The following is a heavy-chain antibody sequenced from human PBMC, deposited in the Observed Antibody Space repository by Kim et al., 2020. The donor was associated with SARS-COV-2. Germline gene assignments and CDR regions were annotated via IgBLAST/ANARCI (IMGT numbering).Heavy chain of an antibody. D-gene: IGHD3-10*01. J-gene: IGHJ3*02. CDR2: INTNTGNP. V-gene: IGHV7-4-1*02. CDR3: ARAHSPTMVRIHAFDI. Sequence: ASVKVSCKASGYTFTSYAMNWVRQAPGQGLEWMGWINTNTGNPTYAQGFTGRFVLSLDTSVSTAYLQISSLKAEDTAVYYCARAHSPTMVRIHAFDIWGQGTMVTVSS. CDR1: GYTFTSYA.